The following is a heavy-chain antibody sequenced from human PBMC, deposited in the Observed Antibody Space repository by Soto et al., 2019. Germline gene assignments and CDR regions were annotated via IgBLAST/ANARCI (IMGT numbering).Heavy chain of an antibody. CDR2: IIPIFGTA. Sequence: SVKVSCKASGGTFSSYAISWVRQAPGQGLEWMGGIIPIFGTANYAQKFQGRVTITADESTSTAYMELSSLRSEDTAVYYCARKSIAVAGYYYYYYGMDVWGQGTTVTVSS. D-gene: IGHD6-19*01. CDR1: GGTFSSYA. J-gene: IGHJ6*02. V-gene: IGHV1-69*13. CDR3: ARKSIAVAGYYYYYYGMDV.